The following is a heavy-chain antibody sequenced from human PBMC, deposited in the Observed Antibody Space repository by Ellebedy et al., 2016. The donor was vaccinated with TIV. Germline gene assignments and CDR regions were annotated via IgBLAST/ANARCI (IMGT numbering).Heavy chain of an antibody. Sequence: ASVKVSXXASGYTFTRYGISWVRQAPGQGLEWMGWISAYNGHTNYAQKVQGRVTMTSDTSTSTAYMELRSLRSDDTAVYYCARDGTTIFGVDYWGQGTLVTVSS. CDR3: ARDGTTIFGVDY. D-gene: IGHD3-3*01. CDR1: GYTFTRYG. CDR2: ISAYNGHT. V-gene: IGHV1-18*01. J-gene: IGHJ4*02.